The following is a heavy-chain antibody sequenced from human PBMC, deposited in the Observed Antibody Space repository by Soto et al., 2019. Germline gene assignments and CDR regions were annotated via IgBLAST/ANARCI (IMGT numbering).Heavy chain of an antibody. CDR2: ISFGGGST. V-gene: IGHV3-23*01. J-gene: IGHJ4*02. CDR1: GFTFGSYA. CDR3: ATDSFCSGIAVAGNY. Sequence: EVQLLESGGGLVQPGGSLRLSCAASGFTFGSYAMTWVRQAPGKGLEWVSAISFGGGSTYYADSVKGRFTISRDNSKNTLYLQMTSLRAEDTAIYYCATDSFCSGIAVAGNYWGQGTLVTVSS. D-gene: IGHD6-19*01.